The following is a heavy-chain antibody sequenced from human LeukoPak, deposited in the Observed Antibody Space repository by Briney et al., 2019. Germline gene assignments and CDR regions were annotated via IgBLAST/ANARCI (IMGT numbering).Heavy chain of an antibody. V-gene: IGHV4-34*01. D-gene: IGHD3-3*01. CDR3: ARILTSDYDYWFDP. CDR1: GGSFSGYY. CDR2: INHSGST. J-gene: IGHJ5*02. Sequence: PSETLSLTCAVYGGSFSGYYWSWIRQPPGKGLEWIGEINHSGSTNYNPSLKSRVTISVDTSKNQFSLKLSSVTAADTAVYYCARILTSDYDYWFDPWGQGTLVTVSS.